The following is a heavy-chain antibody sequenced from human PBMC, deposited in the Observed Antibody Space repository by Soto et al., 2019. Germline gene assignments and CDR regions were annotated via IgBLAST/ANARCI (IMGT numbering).Heavy chain of an antibody. CDR2: ISAGGIST. Sequence: GGSLRLSCTAPGFTFGTYTMSWVRQAPGKGLEWVSSISAGGISTYFADSVKGRFTISRDNSQNTLYLQMDSLRAEDTAVYFCAGTLVGAPPSLFAYWGQGTLVTVSS. V-gene: IGHV3-23*01. D-gene: IGHD1-26*01. CDR1: GFTFGTYT. J-gene: IGHJ4*02. CDR3: AGTLVGAPPSLFAY.